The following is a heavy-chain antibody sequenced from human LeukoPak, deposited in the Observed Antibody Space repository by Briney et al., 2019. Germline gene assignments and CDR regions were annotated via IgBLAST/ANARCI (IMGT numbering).Heavy chain of an antibody. CDR1: GFTFSSYA. J-gene: IGHJ4*02. Sequence: GGSLRLSCAASGFTFSSYAMSWVHQAPGKGLEWVSAISGSGAGTYYADSAKGRFTISRDNSKNTLYLQMNSLRADDTAVYYCAKGSYSSGWANRYWGQGTLVTVSS. CDR3: AKGSYSSGWANRY. V-gene: IGHV3-23*01. CDR2: ISGSGAGT. D-gene: IGHD6-19*01.